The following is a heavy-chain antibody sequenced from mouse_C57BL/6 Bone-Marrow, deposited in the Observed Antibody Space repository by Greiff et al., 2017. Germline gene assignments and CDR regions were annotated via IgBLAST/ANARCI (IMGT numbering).Heavy chain of an antibody. Sequence: QVQLQQPGAELVMPGASVKLSCKASGYTFTSYWMHWVKQRPGQGLEWIGEIGPSDSYTNYNQKFKGKSTLTVDKSSSTAYMQLSSLTSEDSAVYYCARWDYAMDYWGQGTSVTVSS. V-gene: IGHV1-69*01. CDR3: ARWDYAMDY. CDR1: GYTFTSYW. CDR2: IGPSDSYT. J-gene: IGHJ4*01.